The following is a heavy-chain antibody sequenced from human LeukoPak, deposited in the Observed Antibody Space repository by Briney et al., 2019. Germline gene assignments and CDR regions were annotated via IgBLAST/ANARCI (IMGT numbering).Heavy chain of an antibody. D-gene: IGHD4-17*01. Sequence: SGPTLVKPPHTLTLTCTSSGFSLSTTGVGVGWIRQPPGKALEWPALIYWDDDNRYSPSLTSRLTSTKDTSKNQVVLTMTNMDPVDTATYYCAHRITPVTHLVFDIWGQGTMVTVSS. CDR2: IYWDDDN. V-gene: IGHV2-5*02. CDR1: GFSLSTTGVG. J-gene: IGHJ3*02. CDR3: AHRITPVTHLVFDI.